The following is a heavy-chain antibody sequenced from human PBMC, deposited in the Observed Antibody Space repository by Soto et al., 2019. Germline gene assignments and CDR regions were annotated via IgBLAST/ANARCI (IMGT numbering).Heavy chain of an antibody. CDR1: GVSISSSNW. CDR3: ARDSRYYGMDV. J-gene: IGHJ6*02. CDR2: IYHSGST. V-gene: IGHV4-4*02. Sequence: LRETLSLTCAVSGVSISSSNWWSWVRQPPGKGLEWIGEIYHSGSTNYNPSLKSRVTISVDKSKNQFSLKLSSVTAADTAVYYCARDSRYYGMDVWGQGTTVTVSS.